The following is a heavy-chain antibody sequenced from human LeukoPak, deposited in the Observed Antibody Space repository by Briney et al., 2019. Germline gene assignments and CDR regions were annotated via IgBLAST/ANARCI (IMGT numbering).Heavy chain of an antibody. D-gene: IGHD3-10*01. CDR1: GASITRYY. V-gene: IGHV4-4*07. CDR2: LYTNGTV. J-gene: IGHJ4*02. CDR3: ARDQATRGDYYGSGSPAFFDY. Sequence: SETLSLTCSVSGASITRYYWTWIRQPVGKGLEWFGRLYTNGTVNYNPSLRSRVTMSRDTSRNQFSLKLSSVTAADTAVYYCARDQATRGDYYGSGSPAFFDYWGQGSLVTVSS.